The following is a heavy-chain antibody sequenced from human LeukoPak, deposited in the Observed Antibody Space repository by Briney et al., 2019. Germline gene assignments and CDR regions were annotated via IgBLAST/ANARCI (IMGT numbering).Heavy chain of an antibody. CDR1: GGSISSYY. Sequence: SETLSLTCTVSGGSISSYYWSWIRQPPGKGLEWIGYIYYNGSTNYNPSLKSRVTISVDTSKNQFSLKLSSVTAADTAVYYCARDGVWFGKQGYYYGMDVWGQGTTVTVSS. J-gene: IGHJ6*02. D-gene: IGHD3-10*01. CDR3: ARDGVWFGKQGYYYGMDV. CDR2: IYYNGST. V-gene: IGHV4-59*01.